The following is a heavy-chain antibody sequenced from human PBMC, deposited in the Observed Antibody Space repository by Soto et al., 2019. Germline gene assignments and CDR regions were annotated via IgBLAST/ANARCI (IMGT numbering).Heavy chain of an antibody. Sequence: QVQLVESGGGVVQPGRSLRLSCAASGFTFSSYAMHWVRQAPGKGLEWVAVISYDGSNKYYADSVKGRFTISRDNSKNTLYLQMNSLSAEDTAVYYCAEGVGAFDYWGQGTLVTVSS. J-gene: IGHJ4*02. CDR3: AEGVGAFDY. CDR2: ISYDGSNK. CDR1: GFTFSSYA. V-gene: IGHV3-30-3*01. D-gene: IGHD1-26*01.